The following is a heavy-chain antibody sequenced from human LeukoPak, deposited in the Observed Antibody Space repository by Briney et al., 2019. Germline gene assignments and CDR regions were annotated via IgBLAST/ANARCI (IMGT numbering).Heavy chain of an antibody. D-gene: IGHD4-17*01. Sequence: GGSLRLSCAASGFTVSSNYMSWVRQAPGKGLEWVSVIYCGGSTYYTDSVKGRFTISRDNSKNTLYLQMNSLRAEDTAVYYCAGVRVTTTLIDYWGQGTLVTVSS. CDR1: GFTVSSNY. CDR3: AGVRVTTTLIDY. V-gene: IGHV3-53*01. CDR2: IYCGGST. J-gene: IGHJ4*02.